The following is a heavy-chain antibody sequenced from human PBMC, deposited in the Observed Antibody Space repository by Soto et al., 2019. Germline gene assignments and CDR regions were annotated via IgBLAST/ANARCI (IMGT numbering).Heavy chain of an antibody. Sequence: PSETLSLTCTVSGGSISSSSYYWGWIRQPPGKGLEWIGSIYYSGSTYYNPSLKSRVTISVDTSKNQFSLKLSSVTAADTAVYYCARPRNLGYNSDTRWSNWYDPWGRGTLVTVS. D-gene: IGHD6-19*01. CDR2: IYYSGST. V-gene: IGHV4-39*01. J-gene: IGHJ5*02. CDR3: ARPRNLGYNSDTRWSNWYDP. CDR1: GGSISSSSYY.